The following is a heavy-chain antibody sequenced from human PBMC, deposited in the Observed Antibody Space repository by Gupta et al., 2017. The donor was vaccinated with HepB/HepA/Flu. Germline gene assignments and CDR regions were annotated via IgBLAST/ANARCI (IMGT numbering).Heavy chain of an antibody. CDR3: AKADPPGVDYARSGRYFDY. D-gene: IGHD3-16*01. V-gene: IGHV3-23*01. Sequence: EVQLLESGGGFIQPGGSLRLSCAASGFNFRNYAMSWVRQAPGKGLEWVSGINGRCDGPYYVDSVKGRFTISRDNSRNTLYLHMNSLRGEDTATYYCAKADPPGVDYARSGRYFDYWGQGTVVTVSS. CDR1: GFNFRNYA. CDR2: INGRCDGP. J-gene: IGHJ4*02.